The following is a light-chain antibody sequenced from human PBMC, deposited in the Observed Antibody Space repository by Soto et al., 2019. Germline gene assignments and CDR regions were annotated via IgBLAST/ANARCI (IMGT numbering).Light chain of an antibody. CDR3: SSYTSSSTAVV. CDR1: SSDVGSYNR. CDR2: EVS. J-gene: IGLJ2*01. Sequence: QSALTQPPSVSGSPGQSVTISCTGTSSDVGSYNRVSWYQQPPGTAPKLMIYEVSNRPSGDPDRFSGSKSGNTASLTISGLQAEDEADYYCSSYTSSSTAVVFGGGTQLTVL. V-gene: IGLV2-18*02.